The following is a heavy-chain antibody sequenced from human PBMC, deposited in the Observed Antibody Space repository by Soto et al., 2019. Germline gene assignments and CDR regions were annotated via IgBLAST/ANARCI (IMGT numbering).Heavy chain of an antibody. CDR2: IYYSGGT. Sequence: PSETLSLTCTVSGGTISSRDYYWSWIRQPPGKGLEWIGYIYYSGGTNYNPSLKSRVTISVDTSKNQFSLKLSSVTAADTAVYYCARDGIAAADVCNRFDPWGQGTLVTVSS. D-gene: IGHD6-13*01. V-gene: IGHV4-30-4*08. CDR1: GGTISSRDYY. CDR3: ARDGIAAADVCNRFDP. J-gene: IGHJ5*02.